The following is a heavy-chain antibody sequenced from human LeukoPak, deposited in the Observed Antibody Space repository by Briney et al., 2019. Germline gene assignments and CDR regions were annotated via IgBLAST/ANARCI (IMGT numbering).Heavy chain of an antibody. J-gene: IGHJ4*02. V-gene: IGHV3-53*01. CDR2: IYSSGTT. CDR1: GFTFDRFT. Sequence: GGSLRLSCAASGFTFDRFTIHWVRQAPGKGLEWVSVIYSSGTTYYADSVKGRFTISRDNSKNTLYLQMNSLRAEDTAVYYCARSTPPIGRSTYYFDYWGQGTLVTVSS. CDR3: ARSTPPIGRSTYYFDY. D-gene: IGHD1-1*01.